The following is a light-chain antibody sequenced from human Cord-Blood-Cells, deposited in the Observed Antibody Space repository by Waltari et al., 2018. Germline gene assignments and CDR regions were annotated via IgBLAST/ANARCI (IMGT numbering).Light chain of an antibody. Sequence: QSALTQPASVSGSPGQSITISCTGTSSDVCGYNYVSWYQQHPGKAPKLIIYDVSNRPSGVSNRFSGSKSGNTASLTISGLQAEDEADYYCSSYTSSSTPFVFGTGTKVTVL. CDR3: SSYTSSSTPFV. J-gene: IGLJ1*01. V-gene: IGLV2-14*03. CDR2: DVS. CDR1: SSDVCGYNY.